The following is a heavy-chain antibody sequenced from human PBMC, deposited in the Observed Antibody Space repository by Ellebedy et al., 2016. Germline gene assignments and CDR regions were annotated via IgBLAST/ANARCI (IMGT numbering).Heavy chain of an antibody. CDR3: RHGHYADY. CDR2: ISAGSDIT. Sequence: GGSLRLSXVASGFTFRNFFMSWVRQAPGGGLEWISTISAGSDITRFADSVKGRFTVSRDNSKNTVYLQMNNVRAEDTAMYYCRHGHYADYWGQGTLVTVSS. D-gene: IGHD3/OR15-3a*01. V-gene: IGHV3-23*01. CDR1: GFTFRNFF. J-gene: IGHJ4*02.